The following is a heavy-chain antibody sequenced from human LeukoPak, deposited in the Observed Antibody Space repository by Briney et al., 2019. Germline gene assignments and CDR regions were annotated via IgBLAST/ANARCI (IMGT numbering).Heavy chain of an antibody. CDR3: ARNFGGGDSSGPYY. Sequence: GGSLRLSCAASGFTFNDYGMSWVRHAPGKGLEWVSGINWNGGSTGYADSVKGRFIISRDNAKNSLYLQMNSLRAEDTALYYCARNFGGGDSSGPYYWGQGTLVTVSS. J-gene: IGHJ4*02. CDR1: GFTFNDYG. V-gene: IGHV3-20*04. CDR2: INWNGGST. D-gene: IGHD3-22*01.